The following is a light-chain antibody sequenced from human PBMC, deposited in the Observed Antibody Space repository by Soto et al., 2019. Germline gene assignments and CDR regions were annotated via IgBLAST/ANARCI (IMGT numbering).Light chain of an antibody. Sequence: QSVLTQPPSVSEAPGQRVTISCTGRSSNIGAGYEAHWYQQVPGTAPKLLIYENNNRPSGVPDRFSGSKSGTSASLAITGLQAEDEAEYYCQSYDSSLSGYGFGTGTKLTVL. CDR1: SSNIGAGYE. CDR2: ENN. J-gene: IGLJ1*01. V-gene: IGLV1-40*01. CDR3: QSYDSSLSGYG.